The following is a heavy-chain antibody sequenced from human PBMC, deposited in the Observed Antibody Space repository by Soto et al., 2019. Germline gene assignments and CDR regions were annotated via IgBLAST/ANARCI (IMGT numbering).Heavy chain of an antibody. CDR2: VTSSGGAT. D-gene: IGHD3-22*01. J-gene: IGHJ2*01. CDR3: AKDLHSSGSNWYFDL. Sequence: GGSLRLSCAASGFTFSSYDMSWVRQAPGKGLEWVSTVTSSGGATFYTDSVKGRFTISRDNSKDTLFLQMNSLRAEDTAVYYCAKDLHSSGSNWYFDLWGRGTLVTVSS. CDR1: GFTFSSYD. V-gene: IGHV3-23*01.